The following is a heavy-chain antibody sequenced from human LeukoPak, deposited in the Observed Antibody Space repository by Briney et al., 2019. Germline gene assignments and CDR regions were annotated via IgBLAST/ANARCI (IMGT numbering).Heavy chain of an antibody. CDR3: ARDHRFGGVPHWFDP. CDR1: GFSFTSYW. D-gene: IGHD3-16*01. Sequence: GGSLRLSCAASGFSFTSYWLSWVRQAPGKGLQWVANINQDGSEIHYADSVKGGFTISRDNAENSVYLQMSSLRAEDTAVYYCARDHRFGGVPHWFDPWGQGTLVTVSS. J-gene: IGHJ5*02. V-gene: IGHV3-7*01. CDR2: INQDGSEI.